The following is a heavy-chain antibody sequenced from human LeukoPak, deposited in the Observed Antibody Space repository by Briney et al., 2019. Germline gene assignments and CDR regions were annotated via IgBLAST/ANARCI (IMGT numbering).Heavy chain of an antibody. CDR3: ASGRYNSGGYFFDY. J-gene: IGHJ4*02. CDR1: GFTFSSYW. Sequence: GGSLRPSCAASGFTFSSYWIHWVRQAPGKGLVWVSRINSDGSSTSYADSVKGRFTISRDNAKNTLYLQMNSLRAEDTAVYFCASGRYNSGGYFFDYWGQGTLVTVSS. D-gene: IGHD2-15*01. V-gene: IGHV3-74*01. CDR2: INSDGSST.